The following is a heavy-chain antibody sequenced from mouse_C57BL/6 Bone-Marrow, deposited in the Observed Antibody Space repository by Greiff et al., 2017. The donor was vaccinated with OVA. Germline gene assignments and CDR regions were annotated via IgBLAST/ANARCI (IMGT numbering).Heavy chain of an antibody. CDR2: IYPGSGST. J-gene: IGHJ2*01. CDR3: ARFGSSFLYFDY. V-gene: IGHV1-55*01. CDR1: GYTFTSYW. Sequence: VQLQQPGAALVKPGASVKMSCKASGYTFTSYWLTWVKQRPGQGLEWIGDIYPGSGSTNYNEKFKSKATLTVDTSSSTAYMQLSSLTSEDSAVYYCARFGSSFLYFDYWGQGTTLTVSS. D-gene: IGHD1-1*01.